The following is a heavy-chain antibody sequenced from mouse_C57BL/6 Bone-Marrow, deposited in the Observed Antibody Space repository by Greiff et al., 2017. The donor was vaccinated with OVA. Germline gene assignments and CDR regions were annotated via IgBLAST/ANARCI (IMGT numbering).Heavy chain of an antibody. J-gene: IGHJ4*01. CDR3: TTHYGRDY. V-gene: IGHV14-4*01. CDR1: GFNIKDDY. CDR2: IDPENGDT. Sequence: VQLQQSGAELVRPGASVKLSCTASGFNIKDDYMHWVKQRPEQGLEWIGWIDPENGDTEYASKFQGKATITADTSSNTAYLQLSSLTSEDTAVYYCTTHYGRDYWGQGTSVTVSS.